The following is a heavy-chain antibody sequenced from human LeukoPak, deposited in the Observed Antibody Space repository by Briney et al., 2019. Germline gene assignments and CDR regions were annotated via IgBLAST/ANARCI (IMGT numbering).Heavy chain of an antibody. CDR2: IRSKAYGATT. V-gene: IGHV3-49*04. CDR1: GFTFGDFA. D-gene: IGHD3-10*01. J-gene: IGHJ5*02. Sequence: PGGSLRLSCTASGFTFGDFAMTWVRQAPGKGLEWVGFIRSKAYGATTQYAASVKGRFTISRDDSKSIAYLQMNSLKTEDTAVYYCTTRVLLWFGELFPWGQGTLVTVSS. CDR3: TTRVLLWFGELFP.